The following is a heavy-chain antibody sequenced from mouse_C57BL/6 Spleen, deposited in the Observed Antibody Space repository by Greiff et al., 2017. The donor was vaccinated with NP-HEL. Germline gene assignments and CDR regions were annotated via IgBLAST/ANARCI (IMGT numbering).Heavy chain of an antibody. Sequence: QVQLQQSGPELVKPGASVKISCKASGYAFSSSWMNWVKQRPGKGLEWIGRIYPGDGDTNYNGKFKGKATLTADKSSSTAYMQLSSLTSEDSAVYFCARALRGGYFDDWGQGTTLTVSS. D-gene: IGHD1-1*01. CDR3: ARALRGGYFDD. CDR1: GYAFSSSW. CDR2: IYPGDGDT. J-gene: IGHJ2*01. V-gene: IGHV1-82*01.